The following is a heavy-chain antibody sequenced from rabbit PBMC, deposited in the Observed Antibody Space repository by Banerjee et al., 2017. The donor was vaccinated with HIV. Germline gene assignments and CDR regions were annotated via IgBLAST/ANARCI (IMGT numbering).Heavy chain of an antibody. CDR1: GFSFSSSYW. CDR3: ARGYYDDYGNWSL. Sequence: QEQLVESGGGLVQPEGSLTLTCTASGFSFSSSYWICWVRQAPGKGLEWIACGSSGRNYYASWAKGRFTISKTSSTTVTLQMTSLTAADTATYFCARGYYDDYGNWSLWGPGTLVTVS. V-gene: IGHV1S45*01. CDR2: GSSGRN. J-gene: IGHJ6*01. D-gene: IGHD2-1*01.